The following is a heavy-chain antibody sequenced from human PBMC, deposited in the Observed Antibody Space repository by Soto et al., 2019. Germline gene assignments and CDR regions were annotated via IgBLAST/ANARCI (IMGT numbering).Heavy chain of an antibody. Sequence: SVKVSCKASGGTFSSYTISWVRQAPGQGLEWMGRIIPILGIANYAQKFQGRVTITADKSTSTAYMELSSLRSEDTAVYYCARGSHYDFWSGYYGMDYWGQGTLVTVSS. CDR2: IIPILGIA. CDR3: ARGSHYDFWSGYYGMDY. J-gene: IGHJ4*02. CDR1: GGTFSSYT. D-gene: IGHD3-3*01. V-gene: IGHV1-69*02.